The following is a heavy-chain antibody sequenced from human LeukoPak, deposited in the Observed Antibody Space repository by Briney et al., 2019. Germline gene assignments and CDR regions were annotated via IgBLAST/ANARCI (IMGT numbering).Heavy chain of an antibody. D-gene: IGHD2-2*01. V-gene: IGHV3-23*01. J-gene: IGHJ4*02. Sequence: GGSLRLSCAASGFTFSSYAMSWVRQAPGKGLECISGFSGSGGSTYYADSVKGRFTISRDNAKNTLYLQMNSLRAEDTAVYYCARSRYCSSTSCYLDYWGQGTLVTVSS. CDR1: GFTFSSYA. CDR3: ARSRYCSSTSCYLDY. CDR2: FSGSGGST.